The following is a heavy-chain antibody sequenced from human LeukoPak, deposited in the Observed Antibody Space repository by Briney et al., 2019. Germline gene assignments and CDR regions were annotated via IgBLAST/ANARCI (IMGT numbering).Heavy chain of an antibody. Sequence: ASVKVSCKASGYTFTSYYMHWVRQAPGQGLEWMGIINPSGGSTSYAQKFQGRVTMTRDMSASTVYMELSSLRSEDTAVYYCAREGYSGSYEGWGQGTLVTVSS. D-gene: IGHD1-26*01. CDR1: GYTFTSYY. CDR2: INPSGGST. J-gene: IGHJ4*02. V-gene: IGHV1-46*01. CDR3: AREGYSGSYEG.